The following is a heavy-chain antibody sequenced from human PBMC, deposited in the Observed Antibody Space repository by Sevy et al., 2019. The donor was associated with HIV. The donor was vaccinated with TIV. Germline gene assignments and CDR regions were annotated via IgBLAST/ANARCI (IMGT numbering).Heavy chain of an antibody. Sequence: ASVKVSCKASGYTFTNYDISWVRHAPGQGLEWMGWISGYNGNTNYAQKFQGRVTMTTDTSTNTAYMDLRSLRSDDTAVYYCARLAVTGMSETHDSWGQGTLVTVSS. V-gene: IGHV1-18*01. J-gene: IGHJ4*02. CDR3: ARLAVTGMSETHDS. CDR2: ISGYNGNT. D-gene: IGHD6-19*01. CDR1: GYTFTNYD.